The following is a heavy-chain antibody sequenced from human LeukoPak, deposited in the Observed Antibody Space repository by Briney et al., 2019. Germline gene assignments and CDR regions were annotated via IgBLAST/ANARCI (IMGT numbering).Heavy chain of an antibody. CDR2: IYYSGST. CDR3: ARDELGYYDFWSGYPTDYNYYGMDV. Sequence: SETLSLTCTVSGGSISSYYWSWIRQPPGKGLEWIGYIYYSGSTNYNPSLKSRVTISVDTSKNQFSLKLSSVTAADTAVYYCARDELGYYDFWSGYPTDYNYYGMDVWGQGTTVTVSS. D-gene: IGHD3-3*01. CDR1: GGSISSYY. V-gene: IGHV4-59*01. J-gene: IGHJ6*02.